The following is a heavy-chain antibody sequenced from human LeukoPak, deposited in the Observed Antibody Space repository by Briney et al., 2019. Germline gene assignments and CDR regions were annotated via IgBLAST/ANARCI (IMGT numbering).Heavy chain of an antibody. D-gene: IGHD2-2*01. Sequence: GGSLRLSCAASGFTFSSYGMHWVRQAPGKGLEWVAVIWYDGSNKYYADSVKGRFTISRDNSKNTLYLQMNSLRAEDTAVYYCARDDTLPEEYQLLLGPYYYYGMDVWGQGTTVTVSS. V-gene: IGHV3-33*01. CDR2: IWYDGSNK. CDR3: ARDDTLPEEYQLLLGPYYYYGMDV. J-gene: IGHJ6*02. CDR1: GFTFSSYG.